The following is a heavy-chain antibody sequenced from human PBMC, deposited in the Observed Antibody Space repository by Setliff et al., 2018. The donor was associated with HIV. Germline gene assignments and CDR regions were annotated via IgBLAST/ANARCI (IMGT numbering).Heavy chain of an antibody. D-gene: IGHD2-15*01. CDR3: ARGRVYCSGGKCVVVGVDI. J-gene: IGHJ3*02. V-gene: IGHV1-8*01. CDR2: ANPNSGNT. CDR1: GYTFISYD. Sequence: ASVKVSCKASGYTFISYDINWVRQATGQGLEWMGWANPNSGNTGYAQRFQGRVTMPRNTSTTTAYMELSSLRSEDTAVYYCARGRVYCSGGKCVVVGVDIWGQGTVVTVSS.